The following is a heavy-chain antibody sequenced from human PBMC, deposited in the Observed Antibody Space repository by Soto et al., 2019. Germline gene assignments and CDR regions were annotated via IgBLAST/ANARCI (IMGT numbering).Heavy chain of an antibody. CDR1: GASISSGDHY. CDR2: MYYSGRT. V-gene: IGHV4-30-4*01. D-gene: IGHD6-13*01. CDR3: AREWDIAAAPPGSTFRF. Sequence: QVQLQESGPGLVKPSQTLSLTCSVSGASISSGDHYWSWIRQPPGKGLEWIGYMYYSGRTYYNPSLKSRVTISVDTSKNQFSLKLSSVSAADTAVYYCAREWDIAAAPPGSTFRFWGQGTQVTVSS. J-gene: IGHJ4*02.